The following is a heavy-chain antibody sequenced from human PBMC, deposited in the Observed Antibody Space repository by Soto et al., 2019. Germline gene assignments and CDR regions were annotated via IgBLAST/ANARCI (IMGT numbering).Heavy chain of an antibody. CDR1: GFTFSSYA. Sequence: GGSLGLSCSASGFTFSSYAMHWVRQAPGKGLEYVSAISSNGGSTYYADSVKGRFTISRDNSKNTLYLQMSSLRAEDTAVYYCVKDLDPYSSGYSLTDYWGQGTLVTVSS. D-gene: IGHD3-22*01. V-gene: IGHV3-64D*08. CDR2: ISSNGGST. J-gene: IGHJ4*02. CDR3: VKDLDPYSSGYSLTDY.